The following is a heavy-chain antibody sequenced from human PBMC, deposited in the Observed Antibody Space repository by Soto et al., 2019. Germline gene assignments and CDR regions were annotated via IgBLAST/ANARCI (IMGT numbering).Heavy chain of an antibody. CDR1: SGSMSSYY. D-gene: IGHD2-2*01. V-gene: IGHV4-59*08. CDR2: IYYSGST. J-gene: IGHJ5*02. CDR3: ASWGVYCTSTSCFERWFDP. Sequence: QVQLQESGPGLVKPSETLSLTCTVSSGSMSSYYWSWIRQPPGKGLEWIGYIYYSGSTNYNPSLKSRVTISVDTSKKQFSLKLSSVTAADTAVYYCASWGVYCTSTSCFERWFDPWGQGILVTVSS.